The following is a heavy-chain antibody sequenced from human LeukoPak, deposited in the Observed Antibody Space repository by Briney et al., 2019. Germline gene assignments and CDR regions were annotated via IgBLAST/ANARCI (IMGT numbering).Heavy chain of an antibody. Sequence: SETLSLTCTVSGDSISSGSFYWSWIRQAAGKGLEWIGRVSSSGRTTYNPSLKSRLTISITTSKNQFSLKVTSVTAADTAVYYCARDATYGSGRTIMDVWGKGTTVTISS. D-gene: IGHD3-10*01. V-gene: IGHV4-61*02. CDR2: VSSSGRT. CDR1: GDSISSGSFY. J-gene: IGHJ6*03. CDR3: ARDATYGSGRTIMDV.